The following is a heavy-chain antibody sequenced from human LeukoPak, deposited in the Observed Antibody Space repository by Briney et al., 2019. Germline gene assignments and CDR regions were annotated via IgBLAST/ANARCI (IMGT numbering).Heavy chain of an antibody. V-gene: IGHV4-30-4*01. CDR1: GGSISSGDYY. Sequence: SQTLSLTCTVSGGSISSGDYYWSWIRQPPGKGLEWIGYIYYSGSTYYNPSLKSRVTISVDTSKNQFSLKLSSVTAADTAVYYCARGESGRLLFPFDYWGQGTLVTVSS. CDR3: ARGESGRLLFPFDY. D-gene: IGHD3-3*01. CDR2: IYYSGST. J-gene: IGHJ4*02.